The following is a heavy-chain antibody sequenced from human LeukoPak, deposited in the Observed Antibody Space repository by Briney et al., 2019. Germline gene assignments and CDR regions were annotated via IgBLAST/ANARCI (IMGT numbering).Heavy chain of an antibody. CDR3: ARRPVDYSSSDHAFDV. CDR1: GFTFSTYW. CDR2: IYYSGST. J-gene: IGHJ3*01. Sequence: GSLRLSCAASGFTFSTYWMSWIRQPPGKGLEWIGYIYYSGSTNYNPSLKSRVTISVDTSKNQFSLKLSSVTAADTAVYYCARRPVDYSSSDHAFDVWGPGTMVTVSS. D-gene: IGHD3-22*01. V-gene: IGHV4-59*01.